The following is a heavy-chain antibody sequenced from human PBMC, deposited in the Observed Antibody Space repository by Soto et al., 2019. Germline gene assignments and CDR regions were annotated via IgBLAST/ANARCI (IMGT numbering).Heavy chain of an antibody. CDR3: ARALTYCSGGSCYFGIYYYGMDV. V-gene: IGHV6-1*01. Sequence: SQTLSLTCRISGDSVSSNSAAWNWIRHSPARALEWHGRSYYRSKWYNDYAVSVKSRITINPDTSKNQFSLQLNSVTPEDTAVYYCARALTYCSGGSCYFGIYYYGMDVWGQGTTVTVSS. CDR2: SYYRSKWYN. J-gene: IGHJ6*02. CDR1: GDSVSSNSAA. D-gene: IGHD2-15*01.